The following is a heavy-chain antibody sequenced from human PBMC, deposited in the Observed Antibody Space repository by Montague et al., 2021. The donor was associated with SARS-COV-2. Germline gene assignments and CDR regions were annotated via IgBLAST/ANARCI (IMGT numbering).Heavy chain of an antibody. J-gene: IGHJ5*02. CDR2: IYHSGST. D-gene: IGHD2-15*01. CDR1: GASITSSNW. CDR3: ARQIQQVVLSPAKLTNWFDP. Sequence: SETLSLTCTVSGASITSSNWWNLVRQPPGKGLEWIGHIYHSGSTNYHPSLKSRLTLSLDKSKNQFSLSLSSVTAADTAVYYCARQIQQVVLSPAKLTNWFDPWGLGTLVTVAS. V-gene: IGHV4-4*02.